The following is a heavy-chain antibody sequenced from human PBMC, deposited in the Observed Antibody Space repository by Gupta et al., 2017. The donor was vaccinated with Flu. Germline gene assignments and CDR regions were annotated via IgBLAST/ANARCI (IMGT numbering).Heavy chain of an antibody. J-gene: IGHJ5*02. V-gene: IGHV4-59*01. D-gene: IGHD2-2*01. CDR1: GGSISSYY. CDR2: SSYNGHS. Sequence: QVQLQESGPGLVKPSETLSLTCTVSGGSISSYYWHWIRQPPGKGLEWIGYSSYNGHSNYNSSLKSRVTISVDTPRNQFSLRLRSVTAADTAVYYCVRDLGSSSSHHWGQGTLVTVSS. CDR3: VRDLGSSSSHH.